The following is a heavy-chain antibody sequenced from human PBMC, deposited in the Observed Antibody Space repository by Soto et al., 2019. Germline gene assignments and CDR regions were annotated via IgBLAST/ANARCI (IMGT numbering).Heavy chain of an antibody. CDR3: AIYGGSSVYFDY. CDR2: IYHNRSA. Sequence: TLSLTCAFSRRSISSDGHSPNWIRQAPGKGVVWTRYIYHNRSASYNPSLKSRVTVAVDTSKNQFSLKLSSVTAADTAVYYFAIYGGSSVYFDYCGQGTLVTVSS. V-gene: IGHV4-30-2*05. D-gene: IGHD2-15*01. CDR1: RRSISSDGHS. J-gene: IGHJ4*02.